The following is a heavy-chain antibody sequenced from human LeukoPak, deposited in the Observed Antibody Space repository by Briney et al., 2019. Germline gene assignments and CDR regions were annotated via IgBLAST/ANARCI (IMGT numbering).Heavy chain of an antibody. D-gene: IGHD1-26*01. CDR1: GGTFSSYA. CDR2: IIPSLGTA. CDR3: ARGVGATSY. Sequence: SVKVSCKASGGTFSSYAISWVRQAPGQGLEWMGGIIPSLGTANYAQKFKGRVTITADKSTSTAYMELSSLRSEDTAVYYCARGVGATSYWGQGTLVTVSS. V-gene: IGHV1-69*06. J-gene: IGHJ4*02.